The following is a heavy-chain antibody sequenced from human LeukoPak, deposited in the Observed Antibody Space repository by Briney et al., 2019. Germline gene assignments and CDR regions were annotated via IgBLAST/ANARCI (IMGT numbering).Heavy chain of an antibody. CDR1: GFTFSSYA. CDR2: ISSGGVYE. D-gene: IGHD3-10*01. V-gene: IGHV3-30*01. J-gene: IGHJ4*02. Sequence: AGGSLRLSCAASGFTFSSYAMHWVRQAPGKGLEWVSIISSGGVYEYYADSVKGRFTISRDNSKNTLYLQLNSLRTEDTAVYYCARDSTYYYDSGSSGPHYFDNWGQGTLVTVSS. CDR3: ARDSTYYYDSGSSGPHYFDN.